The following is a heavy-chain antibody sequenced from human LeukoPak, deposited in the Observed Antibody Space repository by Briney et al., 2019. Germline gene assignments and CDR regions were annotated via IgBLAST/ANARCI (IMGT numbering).Heavy chain of an antibody. CDR1: GFPFSSYW. D-gene: IGHD5-24*01. Sequence: GGSLRLSCVASGFPFSSYWMAWVRQAPGKGLEWVANIKQDGSKKSYVDSVKGRFTISRDNAKSSLYLQMNSLRAEDTAIYYCTRVGYIDEGIDYWGQGTLVTVSS. CDR2: IKQDGSKK. CDR3: TRVGYIDEGIDY. V-gene: IGHV3-7*04. J-gene: IGHJ4*02.